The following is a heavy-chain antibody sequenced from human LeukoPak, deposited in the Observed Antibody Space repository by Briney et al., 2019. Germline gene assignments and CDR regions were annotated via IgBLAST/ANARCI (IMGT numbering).Heavy chain of an antibody. CDR1: GFTFSSYA. D-gene: IGHD6-13*01. CDR3: AKDRGSWFALFDS. V-gene: IGHV3-23*01. Sequence: PGGSLRLSCAASGFTFSSYALSWVRQAPGKGLEWVSGIRGSGAITYYADSVKGRFTISRDNSKSTLFLHTNSLRAEDTAVYYCAKDRGSWFALFDSWGQGTLVTVSS. J-gene: IGHJ4*02. CDR2: IRGSGAIT.